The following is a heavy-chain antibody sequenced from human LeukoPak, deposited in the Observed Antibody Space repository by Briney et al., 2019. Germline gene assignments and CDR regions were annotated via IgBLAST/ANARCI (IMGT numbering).Heavy chain of an antibody. CDR1: GFTLSSYC. CDR3: GRLPRGSGSQIAF. V-gene: IGHV3-74*01. J-gene: IGHJ4*02. Sequence: GGSLRLSCAASGFTLSSYCMHWVRQAPGKGLVWVSRINSDGSSTSYADSVKGRFTISRDNAKNTLYLQMNSLRAEDTAVYYCGRLPRGSGSQIAFWGEGTLVTVSS. CDR2: INSDGSST. D-gene: IGHD3-10*01.